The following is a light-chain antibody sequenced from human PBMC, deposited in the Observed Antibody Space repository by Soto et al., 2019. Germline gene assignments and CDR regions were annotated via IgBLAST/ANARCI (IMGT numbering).Light chain of an antibody. V-gene: IGKV3-20*01. Sequence: EIVLTQSPGTLSLSPGERATLSCRASQSVSSSYLAWYQQKPGQAPRLLIYGASSRATGIPDRFSGSGSGTEFTLTITSLQSEDFAVYYCQQYNNGPLTLGGGTKVDIK. CDR2: GAS. CDR3: QQYNNGPLT. CDR1: QSVSSSY. J-gene: IGKJ4*01.